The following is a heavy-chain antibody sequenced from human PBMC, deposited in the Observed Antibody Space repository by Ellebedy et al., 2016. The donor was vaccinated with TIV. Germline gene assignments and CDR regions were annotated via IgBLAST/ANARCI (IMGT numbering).Heavy chain of an antibody. J-gene: IGHJ4*02. CDR3: ARVDILRWYYFDS. CDR1: GFTFTPYA. Sequence: GESLKISCAASGFTFTPYAMNWVRQAPGKGLEWISYISGSSSTIYYADSVKGRFTISRDNAKNSLYLQMNSLRAEDTAIYYCARVDILRWYYFDSWGQGTLVTVSS. V-gene: IGHV3-48*04. D-gene: IGHD3-9*01. CDR2: ISGSSSTI.